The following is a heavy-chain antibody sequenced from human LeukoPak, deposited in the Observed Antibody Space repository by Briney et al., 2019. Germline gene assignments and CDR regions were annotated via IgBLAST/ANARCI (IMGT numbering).Heavy chain of an antibody. J-gene: IGHJ3*02. CDR2: ISAYNGNT. CDR3: ARDVRYYDSTAFGI. CDR1: GYTFTSYG. Sequence: ASVKVSCKASGYTFTSYGISWVRQAPGQGLEWMGWISAYNGNTNYAQKLQGRVTMTTDTSTSTAYMELRSLRSDDTAVYYCARDVRYYDSTAFGIWGQGTMVTVSS. D-gene: IGHD3-22*01. V-gene: IGHV1-18*01.